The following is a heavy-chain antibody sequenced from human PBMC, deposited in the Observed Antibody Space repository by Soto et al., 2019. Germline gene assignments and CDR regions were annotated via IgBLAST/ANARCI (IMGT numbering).Heavy chain of an antibody. CDR3: ARSQGSSTSLEIYYYYYYGMDV. CDR1: GGTFSSYA. Sequence: QVQLVQSGAEVKKPGSSVKVSCTASGGTFSSYAISWVRQAPGQGLEWMGGIIPISGTANYAQKFQGRVTITADESTSTAYMELSSLRSEDPAVYYCARSQGSSTSLEIYYYYYYGMDVWGQGTTVTVSS. CDR2: IIPISGTA. D-gene: IGHD2-2*01. V-gene: IGHV1-69*01. J-gene: IGHJ6*02.